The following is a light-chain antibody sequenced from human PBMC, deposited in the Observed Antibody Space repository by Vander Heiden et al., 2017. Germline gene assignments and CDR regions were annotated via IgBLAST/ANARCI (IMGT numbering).Light chain of an antibody. CDR2: GAS. CDR1: QSVSSY. J-gene: IGKJ5*01. CDR3: QQRSNWPPIT. V-gene: IGKV3-11*01. Sequence: IVFTQSPPTLSSSPGERPTLSCRASQSVSSYLAWYQQKPGQAPRLLIYGASNRATGIPARFSGSGSGTDFTLTISSLEPEDFAVYYCQQRSNWPPITFGQGTRLEIK.